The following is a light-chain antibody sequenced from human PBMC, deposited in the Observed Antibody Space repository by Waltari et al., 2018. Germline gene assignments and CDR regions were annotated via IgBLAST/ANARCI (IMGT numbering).Light chain of an antibody. J-gene: IGKJ4*01. Sequence: DFQLTQSPSSLSASAGERVTITCRASQVIRIFLAWYQQKPGRAPQLLISAATTLQSGVPSRFSASATGTDFTLTISTLQPEDVATYFCQAYHSSTPGLTFGGGTKVEIK. V-gene: IGKV1-27*01. CDR3: QAYHSSTPGLT. CDR1: QVIRIF. CDR2: AAT.